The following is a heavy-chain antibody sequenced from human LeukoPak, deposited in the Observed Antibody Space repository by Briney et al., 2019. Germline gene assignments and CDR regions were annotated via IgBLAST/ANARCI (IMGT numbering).Heavy chain of an antibody. D-gene: IGHD4-17*01. J-gene: IGHJ4*02. Sequence: GGSLRLSCAASGFTISSYAMHWVRQAPGKGLEWVAVISYDGSNKYYADSVKGRFTISRDNSKNTLYLQMNSLRAEDTAVYYCARDQAKLRYYFDYWGQGTLVTVSS. CDR1: GFTISSYA. CDR2: ISYDGSNK. V-gene: IGHV3-30-3*01. CDR3: ARDQAKLRYYFDY.